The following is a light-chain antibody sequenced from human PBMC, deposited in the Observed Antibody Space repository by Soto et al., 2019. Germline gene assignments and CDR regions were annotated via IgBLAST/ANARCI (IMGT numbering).Light chain of an antibody. CDR2: GAS. V-gene: IGKV3-15*01. CDR3: QQYRSWPRT. J-gene: IGKJ1*01. CDR1: QSVDIS. Sequence: EIVLTQSPATLSVSPGERVILSCRASQSVDISLAWYQQKPGQAPRLLIYGASTRATDMPGTFSGRGSGTEFTLTITSLRPEDFGVYYCQQYRSWPRTCGQGTKGDIK.